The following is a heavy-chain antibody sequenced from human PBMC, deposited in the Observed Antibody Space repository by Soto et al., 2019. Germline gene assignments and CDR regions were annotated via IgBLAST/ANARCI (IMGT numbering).Heavy chain of an antibody. Sequence: SETLSLTCTVSGGSISSYYWSWIRQPPGKGLEWIGYIYYSGSTNYNPSLKSRVTISVDTSKNQFSLKLSSVTAADTAVYYCARGAGSGSYYGFHYYYGMDVWGQGTTVTVSS. J-gene: IGHJ6*02. D-gene: IGHD1-26*01. CDR3: ARGAGSGSYYGFHYYYGMDV. CDR2: IYYSGST. CDR1: GGSISSYY. V-gene: IGHV4-59*01.